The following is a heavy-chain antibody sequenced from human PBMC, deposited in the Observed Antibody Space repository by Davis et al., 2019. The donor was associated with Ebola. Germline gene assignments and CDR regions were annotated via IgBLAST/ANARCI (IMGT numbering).Heavy chain of an antibody. CDR2: INPHNGNT. V-gene: IGHV1-18*04. Sequence: ASVTVSRQASVYTFPNYGITWVRQPPGQGLEWLGWINPHNGNTYYAQNVQGRVIMTSDTATTTAYMEVGSLRSDDTAVYYCARAQFPTTSDHWGQGTLVTVSS. CDR1: VYTFPNYG. D-gene: IGHD1-1*01. J-gene: IGHJ4*02. CDR3: ARAQFPTTSDH.